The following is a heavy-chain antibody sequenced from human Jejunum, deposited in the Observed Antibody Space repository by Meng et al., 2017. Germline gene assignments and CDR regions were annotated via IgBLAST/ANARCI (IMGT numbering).Heavy chain of an antibody. CDR1: GFTLSDYA. J-gene: IGHJ3*02. D-gene: IGHD3-10*01. CDR3: AGGREPNTSVYGSDSI. V-gene: IGHV3-30*04. Sequence: GESLKISCAASGFTLSDYAMHWVRQAPGKGLEGMTLTSYGGSTKYYADSVKGRFTISRDTSKNTLYLQMNSLSSEDTAVYYCAGGREPNTSVYGSDSIWGQGTMVTVSS. CDR2: TSYGGSTK.